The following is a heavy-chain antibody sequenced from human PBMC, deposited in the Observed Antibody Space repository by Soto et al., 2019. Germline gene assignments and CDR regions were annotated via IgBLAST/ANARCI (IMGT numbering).Heavy chain of an antibody. Sequence: GESLKISFKGSKYSFTSYWIGWVRQMPGKGLEWMGVIYPGDSDIRYSPSFQGQVTISADKSISTAYLQWSSLKASDTAMYYCARQPSNGQWFLWGHGTTVTVSS. CDR2: IYPGDSDI. V-gene: IGHV5-51*01. CDR1: KYSFTSYW. D-gene: IGHD3-22*01. J-gene: IGHJ6*02. CDR3: ARQPSNGQWFL.